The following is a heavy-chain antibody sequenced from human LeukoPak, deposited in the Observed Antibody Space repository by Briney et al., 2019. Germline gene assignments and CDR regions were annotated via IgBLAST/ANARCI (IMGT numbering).Heavy chain of an antibody. Sequence: PSETLSLTCAVYGGSFSGYYWSWIRRPPGKGLEWIGEINHSGSTNYNPSLKSRVTMSVDKSKNQFSLKLSSVTAADTAVYYCARVDYYYDMDVWGQGTTVTVSS. CDR2: INHSGST. V-gene: IGHV4-34*01. CDR1: GGSFSGYY. J-gene: IGHJ6*02. CDR3: ARVDYYYDMDV.